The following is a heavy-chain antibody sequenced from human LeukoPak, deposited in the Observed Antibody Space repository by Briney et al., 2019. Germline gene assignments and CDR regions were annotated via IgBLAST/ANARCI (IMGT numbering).Heavy chain of an antibody. Sequence: GGSLRLSCAASGFTFSSYWMSWVRQAPGKGLEWVANIKQDGSEKYYVDSVKGRFTISRDNSKNTLYLQMNSLRAEDTAVYYCAKARAYCGGDCYPGDAFVIWGQGTMVTVSS. V-gene: IGHV3-7*03. CDR3: AKARAYCGGDCYPGDAFVI. D-gene: IGHD2-21*02. CDR2: IKQDGSEK. J-gene: IGHJ3*02. CDR1: GFTFSSYW.